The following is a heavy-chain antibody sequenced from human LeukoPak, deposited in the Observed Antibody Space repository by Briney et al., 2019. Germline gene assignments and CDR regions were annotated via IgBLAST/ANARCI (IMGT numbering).Heavy chain of an antibody. D-gene: IGHD3-22*01. Sequence: GASVKVSCKASGGTFSSYAISWVRQAPGQGLEWMGRIIPIFGTANYAQKFQGRVTITTDESTSTAYMELSSLRSEDTAVYYCAREVGGSGYYFWAEYFQHWGQGTLVTVSS. CDR1: GGTFSSYA. CDR2: IIPIFGTA. V-gene: IGHV1-69*05. CDR3: AREVGGSGYYFWAEYFQH. J-gene: IGHJ1*01.